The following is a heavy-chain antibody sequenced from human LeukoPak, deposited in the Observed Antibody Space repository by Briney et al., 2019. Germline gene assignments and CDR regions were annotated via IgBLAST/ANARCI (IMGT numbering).Heavy chain of an antibody. D-gene: IGHD2-21*01. Sequence: ASVKVSCKASGYTFTTYGISWVRQAPGQGLEWMGWISAYNGNTNYAQKLQGRVTMTTDTSTSTAYMELNSLRSEDTAVYYCARDRIRYYMNWFDPWGQGTLVTVSS. J-gene: IGHJ5*02. CDR3: ARDRIRYYMNWFDP. V-gene: IGHV1-18*01. CDR1: GYTFTTYG. CDR2: ISAYNGNT.